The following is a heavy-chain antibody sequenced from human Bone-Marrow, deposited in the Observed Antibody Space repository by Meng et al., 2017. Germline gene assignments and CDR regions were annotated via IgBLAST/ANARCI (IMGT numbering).Heavy chain of an antibody. Sequence: GESLKISCAASGFTFSSYAMHWVRQAPGKGLEWVAVISYDGSNKYYADSVKGRFTISRDNSKNTLYLQMNSLRAEDTAVYYCARDIYWNYVGYFDYWGQGILV. D-gene: IGHD1-7*01. CDR3: ARDIYWNYVGYFDY. V-gene: IGHV3-30*04. J-gene: IGHJ4*02. CDR1: GFTFSSYA. CDR2: ISYDGSNK.